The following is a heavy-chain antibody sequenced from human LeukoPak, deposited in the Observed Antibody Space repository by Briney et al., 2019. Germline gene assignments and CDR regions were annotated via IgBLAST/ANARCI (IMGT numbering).Heavy chain of an antibody. V-gene: IGHV4-59*11. CDR2: IYYSGST. D-gene: IGHD5-18*01. J-gene: IGHJ6*03. CDR1: GGSISSHY. Sequence: SETLSFTCTVSGGSISSHYWSWIRQPPGKGLEWIGYIYYSGSTNYNPSLKSRVTISVDTSKNQFSLKLSSVTAADTAVYYCARVSMVTRYYYYYMDVWGKGTTVTVSS. CDR3: ARVSMVTRYYYYYMDV.